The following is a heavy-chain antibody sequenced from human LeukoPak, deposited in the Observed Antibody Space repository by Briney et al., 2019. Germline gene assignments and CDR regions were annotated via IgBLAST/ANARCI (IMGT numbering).Heavy chain of an antibody. CDR1: GGSISSGGYS. CDR3: ARAHDYGTVDYYYYGMDV. Sequence: SETLSLTCAVSGGSISSGGYSWSWIRQPPGKGLEWIGYIYHSGSTYYNPSLKSRVTISVDRSKNQFSLKLSSVTAADTAVYYCARAHDYGTVDYYYYGMDVWGNGTTVTVSS. D-gene: IGHD4-17*01. V-gene: IGHV4-30-2*01. CDR2: IYHSGST. J-gene: IGHJ6*04.